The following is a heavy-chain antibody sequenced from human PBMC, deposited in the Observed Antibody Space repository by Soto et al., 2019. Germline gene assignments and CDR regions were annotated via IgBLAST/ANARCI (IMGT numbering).Heavy chain of an antibody. Sequence: HPGGSLRLSCAASGFTVSNTYMTWVRQPPGKGLECVSVIYTAGGTNYADSVKGRFIISRDNSKNTLYLQMDSLTAADTAIYFCASLQVPGNFDYWGQGTLVTVSS. CDR3: ASLQVPGNFDY. V-gene: IGHV3-53*01. CDR2: IYTAGGT. CDR1: GFTVSNTY. D-gene: IGHD6-13*01. J-gene: IGHJ4*02.